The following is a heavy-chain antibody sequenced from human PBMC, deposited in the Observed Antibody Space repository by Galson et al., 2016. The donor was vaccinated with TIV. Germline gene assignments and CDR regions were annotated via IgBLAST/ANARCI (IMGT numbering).Heavy chain of an antibody. J-gene: IGHJ4*02. CDR3: ATVSGARGPFDY. CDR1: GYTLSHYY. CDR2: IDPLGGGT. Sequence: SVKVSCKASGYTLSHYYMHWVRQAPGQGLEWVGVIDPLGGGTTYAPQFQGRVTMTRDTSTSTVYMELTSLKSDDTAVLYCATVSGARGPFDYWGQGTLVAVSS. D-gene: IGHD2-15*01. V-gene: IGHV1-46*01.